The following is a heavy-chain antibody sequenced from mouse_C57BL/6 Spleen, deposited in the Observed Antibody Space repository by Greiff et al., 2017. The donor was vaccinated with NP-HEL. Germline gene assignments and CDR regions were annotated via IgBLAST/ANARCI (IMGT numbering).Heavy chain of an antibody. J-gene: IGHJ3*01. V-gene: IGHV5-16*01. CDR1: GFTFSDYY. Sequence: DVKLEESEAGLVQPGSSMKLSCTASGFTFSDYYMAWVRQVPEQGLEWVAIINYDGSSTYYMDSFKSHFIISRDKAKNILNLQMSSQKAEDTSTYYCARDLRGFAYWGQGTLVTVSA. CDR2: INYDGSST. CDR3: ARDLRGFAY. D-gene: IGHD3-2*02.